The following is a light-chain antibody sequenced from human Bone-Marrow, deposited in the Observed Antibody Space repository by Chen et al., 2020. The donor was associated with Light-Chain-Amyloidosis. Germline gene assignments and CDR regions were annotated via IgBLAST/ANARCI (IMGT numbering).Light chain of an antibody. Sequence: SYELTQPPSVSVSPGQTARITCSGDDLPTKYAYWYQQKPGQAPVLVIPRDTERPSGISERFSGSNSGTTATLTISGVQAEDEADYYCQSADSSGTYEVIFGGGTKLTVL. CDR3: QSADSSGTYEVI. CDR1: DLPTKY. V-gene: IGLV3-25*03. J-gene: IGLJ2*01. CDR2: RDT.